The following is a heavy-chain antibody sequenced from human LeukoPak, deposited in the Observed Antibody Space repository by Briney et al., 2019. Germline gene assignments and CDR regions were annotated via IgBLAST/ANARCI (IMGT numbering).Heavy chain of an antibody. D-gene: IGHD1-26*01. J-gene: IGHJ4*02. CDR2: IYYSGST. CDR1: GGSISTSSYY. Sequence: SETLSLTCTVSGGSISTSSYYWGWIRQPPGKGLEWIGSIYYSGSTYYNPSLKSRVTISIDTSKNQFSPRLSSVTAADTAVYYCARSPIVGATNWGQGTLVTVSS. CDR3: ARSPIVGATN. V-gene: IGHV4-39*01.